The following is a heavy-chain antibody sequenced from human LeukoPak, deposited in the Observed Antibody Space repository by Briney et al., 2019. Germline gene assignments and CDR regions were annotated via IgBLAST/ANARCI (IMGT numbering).Heavy chain of an antibody. J-gene: IGHJ4*02. CDR2: INPSGGST. D-gene: IGHD4-17*01. Sequence: ASVKVSCKASGYTFTGYYMHWVRQAPGQGLEWMGIINPSGGSTSNAQKFQGRVTMTRDTSTSTVYMDLTSLRSEDTAVYYCARDMTTVTTALVYWGQGTLVTVSS. CDR3: ARDMTTVTTALVY. V-gene: IGHV1-46*01. CDR1: GYTFTGYY.